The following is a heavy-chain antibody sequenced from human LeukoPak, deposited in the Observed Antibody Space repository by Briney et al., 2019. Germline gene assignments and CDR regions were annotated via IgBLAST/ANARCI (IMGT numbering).Heavy chain of an antibody. CDR1: GGSISSYY. V-gene: IGHV4-59*08. CDR3: ARRIEWELPFDY. Sequence: PSETLSLTCTVSGGSISSYYWSWIRQPPGKGLEWIGYIYYSGSTNYNPSLKSRVTISVDTSKNQFSLKLSSVTAADTAVYYCARRIEWELPFDYWGQGTLVTVSS. J-gene: IGHJ4*02. CDR2: IYYSGST. D-gene: IGHD1-26*01.